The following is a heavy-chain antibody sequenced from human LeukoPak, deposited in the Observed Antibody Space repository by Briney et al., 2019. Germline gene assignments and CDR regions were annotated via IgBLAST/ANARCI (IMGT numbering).Heavy chain of an antibody. CDR2: INNSGST. J-gene: IGHJ4*02. Sequence: RSLETLSLPCALYGGSFSGYYWSWLRHPPGKGLEWIGEINNSGSTNYNPSLKSRVTISLDTPKNQFSLKIRSLCAADPPVYFLVSGSYNGYFDYWGQGTLVTVSS. V-gene: IGHV4-34*03. CDR3: VSGSYNGYFDY. CDR1: GGSFSGYY. D-gene: IGHD3-10*01.